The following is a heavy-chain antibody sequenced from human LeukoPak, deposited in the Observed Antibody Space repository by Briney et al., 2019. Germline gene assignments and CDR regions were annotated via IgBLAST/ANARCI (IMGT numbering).Heavy chain of an antibody. J-gene: IGHJ4*02. CDR3: ARVTYYYDSRGYYY. CDR1: GFTFDDYA. Sequence: PGRSLRLSCASSGFTFDDYAMHWVRQAPGKGLEWVSSISRNGGTIDYADSVKGRFTISRDNAKNSLYLQMNSLRAEDTAVYYCARVTYYYDSRGYYYWGQGTLVTVSS. CDR2: ISRNGGTI. V-gene: IGHV3-9*01. D-gene: IGHD3-22*01.